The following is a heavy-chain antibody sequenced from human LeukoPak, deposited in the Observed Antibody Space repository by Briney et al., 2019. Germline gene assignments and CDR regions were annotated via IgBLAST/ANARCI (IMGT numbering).Heavy chain of an antibody. Sequence: GGSLRLSCAASGFTVSSNYMSWVRQAPGKGLEWVSVIYSGGSTYYADSVEGRFTISRDNSKNTLYLQMNSLRAEDTAVYYCARSAEDSSGWHFDYWGQGTLVTVSS. CDR2: IYSGGST. D-gene: IGHD6-19*01. V-gene: IGHV3-66*02. J-gene: IGHJ4*02. CDR3: ARSAEDSSGWHFDY. CDR1: GFTVSSNY.